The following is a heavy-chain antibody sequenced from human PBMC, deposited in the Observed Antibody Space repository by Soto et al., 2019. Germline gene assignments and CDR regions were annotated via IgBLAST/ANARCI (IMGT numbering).Heavy chain of an antibody. J-gene: IGHJ5*02. CDR1: GNSITSGSYY. D-gene: IGHD4-17*01. V-gene: IGHV4-31*02. Sequence: SETLSLTCTVSGNSITSGSYYWIWIRQRPGKGLECVGYIYSSGSTYYNPSLKSRLTISVDTSKNQFSLNLSSVTAADTAVYYCARMGGDYLDGNWFDPWGQGTLVSVSS. CDR3: ARMGGDYLDGNWFDP. CDR2: IYSSGST.